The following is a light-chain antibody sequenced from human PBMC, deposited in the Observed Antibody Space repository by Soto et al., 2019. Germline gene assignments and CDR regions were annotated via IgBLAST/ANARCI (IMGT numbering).Light chain of an antibody. CDR3: SSYTSSTTDV. J-gene: IGLJ1*01. CDR1: SSDVGAYNY. CDR2: EVS. V-gene: IGLV2-14*01. Sequence: QSALTQPASVSGSPGQSITISCTGTSSDVGAYNYVSWYQQHPGKAPKLMIYEVSNRPSGVSNRFSGSKSGNTASLTISGLQADDEADYYCSSYTSSTTDVFGTWTKLTV.